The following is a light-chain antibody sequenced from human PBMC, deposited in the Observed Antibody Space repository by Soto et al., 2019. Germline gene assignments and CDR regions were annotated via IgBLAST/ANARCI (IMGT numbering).Light chain of an antibody. J-gene: IGKJ2*01. CDR1: QSVSSSY. CDR2: GAS. Sequence: EIVLTQSPGTLSLSPGERATLSCRASQSVSSSYLAWYQQKPGQAPRLLIYGASSRATGIPDRFSGSGSGTDVTLTISRLEPEDVGVYYCQQYGSSPRTFGQGTKLEIK. V-gene: IGKV3-20*01. CDR3: QQYGSSPRT.